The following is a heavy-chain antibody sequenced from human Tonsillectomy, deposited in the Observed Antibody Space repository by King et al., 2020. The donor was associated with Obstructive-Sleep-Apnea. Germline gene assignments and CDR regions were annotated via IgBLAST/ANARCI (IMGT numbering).Heavy chain of an antibody. CDR2: ISAYNGKT. Sequence: VQLVESGAEVKKPGASVKVSCKASGYTFTSYGISWVRQAPGQGLEWMGGISAYNGKTNYAQKLQGRVTMTTDTSTSTAYMGLRSLRSDDTAVYYCARDSRAADTSFGVVIMMKYYYYYGMDVWGQGTTVTVSS. J-gene: IGHJ6*02. CDR3: ARDSRAADTSFGVVIMMKYYYYYGMDV. D-gene: IGHD3-3*01. CDR1: GYTFTSYG. V-gene: IGHV1-18*04.